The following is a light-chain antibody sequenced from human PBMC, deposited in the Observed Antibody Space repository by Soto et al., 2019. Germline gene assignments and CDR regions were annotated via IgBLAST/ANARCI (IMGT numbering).Light chain of an antibody. CDR2: STS. CDR3: LLYYGGACV. V-gene: IGLV7-43*01. J-gene: IGLJ3*02. CDR1: TGAVTSGYY. Sequence: QAVVTQEPSLTVSPGGTVTLTCASSTGAVTSGYYPSWFQQKPGQAPGALIYSTSNKHSWTPARFSGSLLGGKAALTLSGGQPADEAEYYCLLYYGGACVFGGGTKLTVL.